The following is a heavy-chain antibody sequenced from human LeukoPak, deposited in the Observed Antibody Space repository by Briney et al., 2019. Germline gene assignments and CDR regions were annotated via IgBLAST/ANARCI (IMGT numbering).Heavy chain of an antibody. CDR2: IYYSGST. Sequence: PSETLSLTCTVSGGSISSSSYYWGWIRQPPWKGLEWIGSIYYSGSTYYNPSPKSRVTISVDTSKNQFSLKLSSVTAADTAVYYCARIHIVVVPAASYAFDPWGQGTLVTVSS. CDR1: GGSISSSSYY. J-gene: IGHJ5*02. V-gene: IGHV4-39*01. CDR3: ARIHIVVVPAASYAFDP. D-gene: IGHD2-2*01.